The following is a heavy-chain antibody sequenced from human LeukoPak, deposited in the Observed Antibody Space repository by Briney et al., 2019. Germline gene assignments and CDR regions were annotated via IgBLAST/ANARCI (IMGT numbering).Heavy chain of an antibody. V-gene: IGHV4-59*01. CDR2: IYDIGIT. CDR3: ARDPSAAAGYFDY. Sequence: SETLSLTCTVSGGSISGYYCGWIRQPPGKGLEWIGYIYDIGITNYNPSLKSRVTISVDTSKNQFSLKLSSVTAADTAVYYCARDPSAAAGYFDYWGQGALVTVSS. J-gene: IGHJ4*02. CDR1: GGSISGYY. D-gene: IGHD6-13*01.